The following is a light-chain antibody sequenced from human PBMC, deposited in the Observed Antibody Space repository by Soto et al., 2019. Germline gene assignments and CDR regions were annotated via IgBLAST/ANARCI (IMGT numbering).Light chain of an antibody. CDR1: SSDVGAHNH. V-gene: IGLV2-14*01. CDR2: EVT. Sequence: QSALTQPASVSGSPGQSITISCPGTSSDVGAHNHVSWYQQHPGKAPKLMIYEVTNRPSGVSNRFSGSKSGNTASLTISGLQAEDEADYYCISYTSSSIPYVFGTGTKVTVL. J-gene: IGLJ1*01. CDR3: ISYTSSSIPYV.